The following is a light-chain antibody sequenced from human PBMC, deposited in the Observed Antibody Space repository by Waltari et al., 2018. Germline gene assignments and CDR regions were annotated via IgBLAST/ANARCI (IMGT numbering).Light chain of an antibody. CDR2: EVT. Sequence: QSALTQPPSASGSPGQPVTISCTGTSSAVGGYKYVSWYQQHPGKAPKLIIYEVTKRPSGVPDRFSGSKSGNTASLTVSGLQADDEADYYCNSYAGRNRLGVFGGGTKVTVL. J-gene: IGLJ2*01. V-gene: IGLV2-8*01. CDR1: SSAVGGYKY. CDR3: NSYAGRNRLGV.